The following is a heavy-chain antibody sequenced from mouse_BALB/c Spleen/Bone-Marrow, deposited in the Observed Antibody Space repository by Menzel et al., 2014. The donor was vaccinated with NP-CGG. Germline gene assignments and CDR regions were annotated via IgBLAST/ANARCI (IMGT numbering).Heavy chain of an antibody. CDR2: INPSSGYT. V-gene: IGHV1-4*01. CDR1: GYTFTSYT. J-gene: IGHJ4*01. Sequence: VQLQQSGAELARPGASVKMSCKASGYTFTSYTMHWVKQRPGQGLEWIGYINPSSGYTNYNQKFKDKATLTADKSSSTXXXQLSSLTSEDAAVYYCARRYDYAMDYWGQGTSVTVSS. D-gene: IGHD2-14*01. CDR3: ARRYDYAMDY.